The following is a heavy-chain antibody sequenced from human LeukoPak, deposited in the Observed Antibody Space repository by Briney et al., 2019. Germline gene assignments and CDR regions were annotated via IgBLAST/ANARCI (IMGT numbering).Heavy chain of an antibody. D-gene: IGHD3-3*01. J-gene: IGHJ6*03. CDR1: GYSISSNYY. CDR2: GHHSGST. Sequence: SETLSLTCTVSGYSISSNYYWGWVRQPPPKGLEWIGSGHHSGSTFYNPSLKSRVTISVDTSKNQFSLKVTYVTVADTAVYYCARNGSRGGFWSGSSLHSMDVWGKGTTVTVSS. V-gene: IGHV4-38-2*02. CDR3: ARNGSRGGFWSGSSLHSMDV.